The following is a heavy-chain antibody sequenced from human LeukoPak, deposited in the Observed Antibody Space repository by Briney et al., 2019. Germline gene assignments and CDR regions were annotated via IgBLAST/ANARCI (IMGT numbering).Heavy chain of an antibody. CDR3: ARVVRGRWNWFDP. D-gene: IGHD3-10*01. V-gene: IGHV4-34*01. Sequence: SETLSLTCAVYGVAFSGYYWSWIRQPPAKGLEWSGEINHSGSTNYNTSLKSRVTISVDTSKQQFSLKLSSVPAAHTAVYYCARVVRGRWNWFDPWGQGTLVTVSS. J-gene: IGHJ5*02. CDR1: GVAFSGYY. CDR2: INHSGST.